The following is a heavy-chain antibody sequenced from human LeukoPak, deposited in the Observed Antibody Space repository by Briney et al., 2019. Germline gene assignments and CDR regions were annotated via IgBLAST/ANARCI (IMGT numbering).Heavy chain of an antibody. Sequence: GGSLRLSCVAPECKFSNYAMNWVRQAPGKGLDWVSTVGGSGDKTYYTDSVKGRFTLSRDNAKNTVFLQMNSLRAEDTAIYYFARDRGDDYDYGAFDIWGQGTMVTVSS. J-gene: IGHJ3*02. D-gene: IGHD5-24*01. V-gene: IGHV3-23*01. CDR1: ECKFSNYA. CDR3: ARDRGDDYDYGAFDI. CDR2: VGGSGDKT.